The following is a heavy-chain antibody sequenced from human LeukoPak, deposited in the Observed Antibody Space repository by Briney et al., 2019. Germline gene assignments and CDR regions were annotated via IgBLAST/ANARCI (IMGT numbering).Heavy chain of an antibody. Sequence: PGGSLRLSCAASGFTFSSYSMNWVRQAPGKGLEWVSSISSSSSYIYYADSVKGRFTISRDNAKNSLYLQMNSLRAEDTAVYYCARSGGGGGDAFDIWGQGTMVTVSS. J-gene: IGHJ3*02. CDR1: GFTFSSYS. D-gene: IGHD2-15*01. CDR2: ISSSSSYI. CDR3: ARSGGGGGDAFDI. V-gene: IGHV3-21*01.